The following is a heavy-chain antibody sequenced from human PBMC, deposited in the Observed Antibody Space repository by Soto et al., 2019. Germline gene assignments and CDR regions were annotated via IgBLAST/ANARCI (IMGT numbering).Heavy chain of an antibody. J-gene: IGHJ5*01. CDR2: IYKSTTT. D-gene: IGHD2-15*01. V-gene: IGHV4-30-4*01. CDR3: ARGRYCLTGRCFPNWFDS. CDR1: GDSISTVDYF. Sequence: SETLSLTCSVSGDSISTVDYFWAWIRQPPGQALEYIGYIYKSTTTHYNPSFESRVAISLDTSTSQFSLTVTSVTAADTAVYFCARGRYCLTGRCFPNWFDSWGQGTLVTVSS.